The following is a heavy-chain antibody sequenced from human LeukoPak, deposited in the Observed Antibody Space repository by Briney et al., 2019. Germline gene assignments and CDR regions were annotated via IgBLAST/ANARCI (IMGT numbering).Heavy chain of an antibody. CDR3: TSYYYDSSGYYGGDY. CDR1: GFTFGDYA. Sequence: GGPLRLSCTASGFTFGDYAMSWVRQAPGKGLEWVGFIRSKAYGGTTEYAASVKGRFTISRDDSKSIAYLQMNSLKTEDTAVYYCTSYYYDSSGYYGGDYWGQGTLVTVSS. V-gene: IGHV3-49*04. J-gene: IGHJ4*02. CDR2: IRSKAYGGTT. D-gene: IGHD3-22*01.